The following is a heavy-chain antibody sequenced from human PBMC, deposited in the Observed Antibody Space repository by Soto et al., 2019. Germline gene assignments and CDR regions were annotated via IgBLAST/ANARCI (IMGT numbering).Heavy chain of an antibody. J-gene: IGHJ4*01. CDR2: IYHGGTT. CDR1: GYCISSGSY. CDR3: ARVHVMVVAGSTFDY. D-gene: IGHD6-19*01. V-gene: IGHV4-38-2*02. Sequence: SHTLPLPCTVSGYCISSGSYWAWIRQTPGKGPEWIASIYHGGTTFYNPSLKSRITISVDTSNNQFSLKLTSVTAAETAVYYCARVHVMVVAGSTFDYWGHGTLVTVSS.